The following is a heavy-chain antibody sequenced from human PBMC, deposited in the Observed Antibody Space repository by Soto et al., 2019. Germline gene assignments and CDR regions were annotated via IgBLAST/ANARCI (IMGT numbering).Heavy chain of an antibody. CDR2: IYYSGST. J-gene: IGHJ6*02. D-gene: IGHD6-13*01. CDR3: ASLGIAAAGPFGTNYNSGMDV. Sequence: PSETLSLTCTVSGGSISSSSYYWGWIRQPPGKGLEWIGSIYYSGSTYYNPSLKSRVTISVDTSKNQFSLKLSSVSAADTAVYYCASLGIAAAGPFGTNYNSGMDVWGQGTRVTVSS. V-gene: IGHV4-39*01. CDR1: GGSISSSSYY.